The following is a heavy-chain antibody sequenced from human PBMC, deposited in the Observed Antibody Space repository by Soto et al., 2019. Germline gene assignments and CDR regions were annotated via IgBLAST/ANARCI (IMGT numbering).Heavy chain of an antibody. CDR3: AGGKDYAEGGY. CDR2: ISSSSSTI. CDR1: GFTFSSYS. Sequence: EVQLVESGGGLVQPGGSLRLSCAASGFTFSSYSMNWVRQAPGKGLEWVSYISSSSSTIYYADSVKGRFTISRDNAKNPLELQMKRLGGEDTGVLYFAGGKDYAEGGYWGQGTLVTVSS. J-gene: IGHJ4*02. D-gene: IGHD4-17*01. V-gene: IGHV3-48*01.